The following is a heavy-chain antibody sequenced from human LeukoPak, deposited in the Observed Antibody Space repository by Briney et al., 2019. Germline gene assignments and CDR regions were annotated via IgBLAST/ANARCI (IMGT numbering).Heavy chain of an antibody. CDR2: IYSSGTT. CDR3: VSSWYSGY. J-gene: IGHJ4*02. D-gene: IGHD6-13*01. V-gene: IGHV3-53*01. CDR1: GFTVSSNY. Sequence: QPGGSLRLSCAASGFTVSSNYMSWVRQAPGTGLEWVSVIYSSGTTIYADSVKGRFTISRDTSKNTLHLQMNSLRAEDTAVYYCVSSWYSGYWGQGTLVTVSS.